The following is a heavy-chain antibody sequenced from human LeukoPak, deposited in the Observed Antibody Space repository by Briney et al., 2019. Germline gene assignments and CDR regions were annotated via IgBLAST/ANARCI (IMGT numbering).Heavy chain of an antibody. J-gene: IGHJ4*02. CDR2: IIPIFGTA. V-gene: IGHV1-69*05. D-gene: IGHD6-25*01. Sequence: SVKVSCKASGGTFSSYAISWVRQAPGQGLEWMGGIIPIFGTANYAQKFQGRVTITTDESTSTAYMELSSLRSEDTDVYYCARGRDSSGYFDYWGQGTLVTVSS. CDR3: ARGRDSSGYFDY. CDR1: GGTFSSYA.